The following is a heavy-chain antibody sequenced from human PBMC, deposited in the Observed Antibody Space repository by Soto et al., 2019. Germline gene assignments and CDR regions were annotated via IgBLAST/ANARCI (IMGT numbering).Heavy chain of an antibody. CDR1: GYTFTTYY. V-gene: IGHV1-46*01. J-gene: IGHJ5*02. Sequence: QVQLVQSGAEVKKPGASVKVSCKASGYTFTTYYMHWLRQAPGQGLEWMGVINPTDGTTTYAQKFQGRVTMTMDTSSSTVYMELSSLRSEDTAVYYCARARGWFDPWGQGTLVTVSS. D-gene: IGHD3-10*01. CDR2: INPTDGTT. CDR3: ARARGWFDP.